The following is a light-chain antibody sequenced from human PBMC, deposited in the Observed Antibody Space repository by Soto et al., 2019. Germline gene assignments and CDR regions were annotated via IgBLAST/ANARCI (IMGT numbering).Light chain of an antibody. CDR3: QQYGSSLIT. Sequence: VMTQSPATLSVSPGERATLSCRASQSVSGNLAWFQQKPGQAPRLLIYDASTRATGIPDRFSGSGSGTDFTLTISRLEPEDFTVYYCQQYGSSLITFGQGTRLEIK. CDR2: DAS. CDR1: QSVSGN. V-gene: IGKV3-20*01. J-gene: IGKJ5*01.